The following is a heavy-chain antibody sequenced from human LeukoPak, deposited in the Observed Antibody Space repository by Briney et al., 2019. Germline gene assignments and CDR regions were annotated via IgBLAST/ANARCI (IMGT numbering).Heavy chain of an antibody. CDR2: IIPIFGTA. D-gene: IGHD2-2*01. CDR1: GGTFSSYA. V-gene: IGHV1-69*01. J-gene: IGHJ5*02. Sequence: GSSVKVSCKASGGTFSSYAISWVRQAPGQGLEWMGGIIPIFGTANYAQKFQGRVTITADESTSTAYMELSSLRSEDTAVYYCAREGYCSSTSWGCQTGSNWFDPWGQGTLVTVSS. CDR3: AREGYCSSTSWGCQTGSNWFDP.